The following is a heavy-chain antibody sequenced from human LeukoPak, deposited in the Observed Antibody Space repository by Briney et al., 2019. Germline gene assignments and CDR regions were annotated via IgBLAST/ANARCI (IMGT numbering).Heavy chain of an antibody. CDR1: GYTFTSYD. D-gene: IGHD4-17*01. CDR2: MNPNSGNT. CDR3: AKAGGDYGDYYYFDY. J-gene: IGHJ4*02. V-gene: IGHV1-8*01. Sequence: GASVKVSCKASGYTFTSYDINWVRQATGQGLEWMGWMNPNSGNTGYAQKFQGRVTMTRNTSISTAYMELSSLRSEDTAVYYCAKAGGDYGDYYYFDYWGQGTLVTVSS.